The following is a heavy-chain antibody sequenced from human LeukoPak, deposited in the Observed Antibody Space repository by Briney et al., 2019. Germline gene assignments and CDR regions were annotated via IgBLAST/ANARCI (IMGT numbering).Heavy chain of an antibody. CDR2: INPSGGST. D-gene: IGHD3-22*01. Sequence: ASVKVSCKASGGTFSSYAISWVRQAPGQGLEWMGIINPSGGSTSYAQKFQGRVTMTRDTSTSTVYMELSSLRSEDTAVYYCARDPSYGSSGLPKNWFDPWGQGTLVTVSS. CDR3: ARDPSYGSSGLPKNWFDP. V-gene: IGHV1-46*01. CDR1: GGTFSSYA. J-gene: IGHJ5*02.